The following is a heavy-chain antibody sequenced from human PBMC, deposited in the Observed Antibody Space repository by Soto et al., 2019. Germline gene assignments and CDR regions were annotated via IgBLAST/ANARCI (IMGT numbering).Heavy chain of an antibody. CDR1: GFTFSSYG. Sequence: QVQLVESGGGVVQPGRSLRLSCAASGFTFSSYGMHWVRQAPGKGLEWVAVISYDGSNKYYADSVKGRFTISRDNSKNTLYLQMNRLRAEDTAVYYCAKDKLSGYCSSTSCYGDWYFDLWGRGTLVTVSS. V-gene: IGHV3-30*18. J-gene: IGHJ2*01. D-gene: IGHD2-2*01. CDR2: ISYDGSNK. CDR3: AKDKLSGYCSSTSCYGDWYFDL.